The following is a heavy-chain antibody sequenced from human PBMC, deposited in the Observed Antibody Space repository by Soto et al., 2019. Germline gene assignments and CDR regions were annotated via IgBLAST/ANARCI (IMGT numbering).Heavy chain of an antibody. CDR1: GFTFSKYG. V-gene: IGHV3-30*18. Sequence: QVHLVESGGGVVQPGTSLRLSCVASGFTFSKYGMHGVRKAPGKGLEWVASLTEDGKEKYDADSVKGRFIISRNNSNNTLFLQMNTLSAEDTAVYYCAKVRFALKYYYGLDVWGQGTTVSVSS. D-gene: IGHD3-16*01. CDR3: AKVRFALKYYYGLDV. CDR2: LTEDGKEK. J-gene: IGHJ6*02.